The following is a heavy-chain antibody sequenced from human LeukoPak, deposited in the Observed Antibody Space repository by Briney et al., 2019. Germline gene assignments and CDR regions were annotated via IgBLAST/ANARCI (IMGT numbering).Heavy chain of an antibody. CDR3: ARDRGYCSGGSCYSGGYNWFDP. V-gene: IGHV1-69*01. CDR2: IIPIFGTA. D-gene: IGHD2-15*01. J-gene: IGHJ5*02. Sequence: SVKVSCKASGGTFSSYAISWVRQAPGQGLEWVGGIIPIFGTANYAQKFQGRVTITADESTSTAYMELSSLRSEDTAVYYCARDRGYCSGGSCYSGGYNWFDPWGQGTLVTVSS. CDR1: GGTFSSYA.